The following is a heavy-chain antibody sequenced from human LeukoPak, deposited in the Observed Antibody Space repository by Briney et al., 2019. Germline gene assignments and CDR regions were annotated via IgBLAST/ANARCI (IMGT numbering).Heavy chain of an antibody. D-gene: IGHD2-15*01. CDR2: ISAYNGNT. CDR3: ARVHIVVVVDATSIVFDY. J-gene: IGHJ4*02. V-gene: IGHV1-18*01. CDR1: GYTFTSYG. Sequence: GASVKVSCKASGYTFTSYGISWVRQAPGQGLQWMGWISAYNGNTNYAQKLQGRVTMTTETSTSTAYMELRSLRSDDTAVYSCARVHIVVVVDATSIVFDYWGQGTLVTVSS.